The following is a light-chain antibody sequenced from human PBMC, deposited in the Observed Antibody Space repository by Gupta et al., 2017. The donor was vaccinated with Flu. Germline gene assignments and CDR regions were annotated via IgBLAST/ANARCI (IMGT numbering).Light chain of an antibody. Sequence: VTISCSGSSSNIGSKAVNWYQQVPGTSPKLLIYGSKQRPSGVPDRFAGSKSGTSASLAIRGLQSEDEADYYCAAWDDSLNGHYVFGTGTKVTVL. J-gene: IGLJ1*01. V-gene: IGLV1-44*01. CDR3: AAWDDSLNGHYV. CDR2: GSK. CDR1: SSNIGSKA.